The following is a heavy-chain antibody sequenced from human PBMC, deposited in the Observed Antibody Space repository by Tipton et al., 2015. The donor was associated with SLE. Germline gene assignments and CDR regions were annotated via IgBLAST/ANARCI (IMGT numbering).Heavy chain of an antibody. CDR1: GFTFDDYG. CDR2: INWNGGST. D-gene: IGHD1-26*01. CDR3: ARESGEGAHGY. Sequence: SLRLSCAASGFTFDDYGMSWVRQAPGKGLEWVSDINWNGGSTAYADSVKGRFTISRDNRKNSLYLEMNSLRAEDTALYHCARESGEGAHGYWGQGTLVTVSS. V-gene: IGHV3-20*01. J-gene: IGHJ4*02.